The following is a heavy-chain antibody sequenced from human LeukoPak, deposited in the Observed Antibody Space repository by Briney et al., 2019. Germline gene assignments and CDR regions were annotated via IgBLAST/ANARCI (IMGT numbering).Heavy chain of an antibody. CDR2: ISWNSGSI. V-gene: IGHV3-9*01. D-gene: IGHD6-19*01. J-gene: IGHJ4*02. Sequence: GRSLRLSCAASGFTFDDYAMHWVRHAPGKGLEWVSGISWNSGSIGYADSVKGRFTISRDNAKNSLYLQMNSLRAEDTALYYCAKDIGSGWYDYWGQGTLVTVSS. CDR3: AKDIGSGWYDY. CDR1: GFTFDDYA.